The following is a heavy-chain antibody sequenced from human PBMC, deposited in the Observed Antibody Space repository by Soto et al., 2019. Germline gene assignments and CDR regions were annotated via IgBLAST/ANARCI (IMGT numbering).Heavy chain of an antibody. V-gene: IGHV1-69*13. CDR3: SFPPIGTYQLTRN. Sequence: GASVKVSCKASGGMFYSSAINWVRQAPGQGLEWMGGIVPMNGSPKYAQEFLGRVTISADASATTAYMDLSGLKSEDTAVYYCSFPPIGTYQLTRNWGRETQLTVSS. CDR1: GGMFYSSA. J-gene: IGHJ4*02. D-gene: IGHD1-26*01. CDR2: IVPMNGSP.